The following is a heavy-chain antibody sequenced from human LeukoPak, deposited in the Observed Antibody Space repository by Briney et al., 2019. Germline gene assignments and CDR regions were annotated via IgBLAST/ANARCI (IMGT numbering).Heavy chain of an antibody. D-gene: IGHD3-22*01. Sequence: GGSLRLSCAASGFTVSSNYMSWVRQAPGKGLEWVSVIYSGGSTYYADSVKGRFTISRDNSKNTLYLQMNSLRAEDTAVYYCARGQEDYDSSGYYLSTYYFDHWGQGTLVTVSS. CDR2: IYSGGST. J-gene: IGHJ4*02. CDR3: ARGQEDYDSSGYYLSTYYFDH. CDR1: GFTVSSNY. V-gene: IGHV3-66*01.